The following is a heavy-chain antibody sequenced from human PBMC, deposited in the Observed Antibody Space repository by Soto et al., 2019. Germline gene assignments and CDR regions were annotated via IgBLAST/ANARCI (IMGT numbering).Heavy chain of an antibody. CDR2: INRSGST. CDR1: GGSFSTYY. D-gene: IGHD3-16*01. J-gene: IGHJ4*02. V-gene: IGHV4-34*01. CDR3: ARAWGGVPDF. Sequence: QVQLQQWGAGLLKPSETLSLTCAVYGGSFSTYYWSWIRQPPGKGLEWIGDINRSGSTNYNPSLKSRVTISVDTSKTQFSLKLSSVTAADTAVYYCARAWGGVPDFWGQGTLVTVSS.